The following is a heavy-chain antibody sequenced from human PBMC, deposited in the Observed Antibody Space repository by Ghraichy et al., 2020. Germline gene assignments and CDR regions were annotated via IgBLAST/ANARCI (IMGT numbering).Heavy chain of an antibody. D-gene: IGHD3-10*01. CDR1: GFTFSSYS. J-gene: IGHJ6*03. V-gene: IGHV3-48*02. CDR2: ISSSSSTI. Sequence: GGSLRLSCAASGFTFSSYSMNWVRQAPGKGLEWVSYISSSSSTIYYADSVKGRFTISRDNAKNSLYLQMNRLRDEDTAVYYCARGYGSGSYRYYYYMDVWGKGTTVTVSS. CDR3: ARGYGSGSYRYYYYMDV.